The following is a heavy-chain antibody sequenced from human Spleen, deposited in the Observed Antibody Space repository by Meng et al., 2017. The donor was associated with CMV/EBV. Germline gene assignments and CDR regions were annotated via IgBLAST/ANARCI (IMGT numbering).Heavy chain of an antibody. CDR2: IFPGDSDT. Sequence: GESLKISCKGSGYSFTSYWIGWVRQMPGKGLEWMGIIFPGDSDTRYSPSFQGQVTISTDESISTAYLQWSSLKASDTAMYYCARTMYDNVWGSYRPDLYFDYWGQGSLVTVSS. CDR3: ARTMYDNVWGSYRPDLYFDY. CDR1: GYSFTSYW. J-gene: IGHJ4*02. D-gene: IGHD3-16*02. V-gene: IGHV5-51*01.